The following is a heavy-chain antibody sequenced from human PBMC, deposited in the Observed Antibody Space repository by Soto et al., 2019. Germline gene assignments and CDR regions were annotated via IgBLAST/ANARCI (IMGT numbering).Heavy chain of an antibody. D-gene: IGHD2-15*01. CDR2: INHSGST. J-gene: IGHJ5*02. CDR1: GGSFSGYY. Sequence: QVQLQQWGAGLLKPSETLSLTCAVYGGSFSGYYWSWIRQPPGKGLEWIGEINHSGSTNYNPSLKSRVTISVDTSKNQFSLKLSSVTAADTAVYYCASSPWGSGPTWFDPWGQGTLVTVSS. CDR3: ASSPWGSGPTWFDP. V-gene: IGHV4-34*01.